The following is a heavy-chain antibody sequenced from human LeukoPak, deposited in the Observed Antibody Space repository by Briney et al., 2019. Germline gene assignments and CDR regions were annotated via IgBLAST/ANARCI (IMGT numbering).Heavy chain of an antibody. Sequence: ASVKVSCKASGGTFSSYAISWVRQAPGQGLEWMGWINPNSGGTNYAQKFQGRVTMTRDTSISTAYMELSRLRSDDTAVYYCARLSGAFDIWGQGTMVTVSS. V-gene: IGHV1-2*02. CDR2: INPNSGGT. CDR3: ARLSGAFDI. D-gene: IGHD3-10*01. J-gene: IGHJ3*02. CDR1: GGTFSSYA.